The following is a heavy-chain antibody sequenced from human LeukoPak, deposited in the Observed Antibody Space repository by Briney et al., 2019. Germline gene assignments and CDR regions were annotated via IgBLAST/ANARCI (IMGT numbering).Heavy chain of an antibody. CDR1: GASISSGTYS. J-gene: IGHJ5*02. CDR2: IYHTGST. V-gene: IGHV4-30-2*01. CDR3: ARGDGSGSGRWFDP. D-gene: IGHD3-10*01. Sequence: SETLSLTCTVSGASISSGTYSWSWVRQPPGEGLEWIGYIYHTGSTYYNPSLKGRVTISVDRSKNQFSLNLNFVTAADTALYYCARGDGSGSGRWFDPWGQGTLITVSS.